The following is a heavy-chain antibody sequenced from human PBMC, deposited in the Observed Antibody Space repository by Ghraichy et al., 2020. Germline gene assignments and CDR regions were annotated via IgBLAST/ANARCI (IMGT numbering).Heavy chain of an antibody. CDR2: ISYSGST. CDR3: ARDGYTYGFDS. Sequence: SETLSLTCTVSGGSIRSYFWSWIRQPPGKGLKWIGYISYSGSTNYNPSLESRVTISADTSKNQFSLILTSVTAADTAVYYCARDGYTYGFDSLGQGTLVTVSS. D-gene: IGHD5-18*01. V-gene: IGHV4-59*01. CDR1: GGSIRSYF. J-gene: IGHJ4*02.